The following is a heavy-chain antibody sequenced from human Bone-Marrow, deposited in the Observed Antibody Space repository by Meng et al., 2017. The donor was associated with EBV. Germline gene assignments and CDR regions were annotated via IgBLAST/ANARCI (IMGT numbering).Heavy chain of an antibody. J-gene: IGHJ4*02. CDR1: GGTFNSDA. V-gene: IGHV1-69*01. Sequence: QVQVGQSGAGVKRPGSSVKLPCWTSGGTFNSDAVSWVRQAPGQGLEWMGGLIPMSGAPHYAQKFQGRVTITADESTSTHYMDLSNLRSDDTAMYYCASESGRGFTPDYWGQGTLVTVSS. D-gene: IGHD3-10*01. CDR2: LIPMSGAP. CDR3: ASESGRGFTPDY.